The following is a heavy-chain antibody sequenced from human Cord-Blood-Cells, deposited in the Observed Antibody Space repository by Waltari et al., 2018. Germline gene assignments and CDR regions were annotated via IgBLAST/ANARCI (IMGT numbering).Heavy chain of an antibody. CDR1: GFTVSSNY. D-gene: IGHD6-13*01. V-gene: IGHV3-53*02. CDR3: AREWKAAGTHWFDP. Sequence: EVQLVETGGGLIQPGGSLRLYCAAPGFTVSSNYMSWVGPAPGKGLEWVSVIYSGGSTYYADSVKGRFTISRDNSKNTLYLQMNSLRAEDTAVYYCAREWKAAGTHWFDPWGQGTLVTVSS. CDR2: IYSGGST. J-gene: IGHJ5*02.